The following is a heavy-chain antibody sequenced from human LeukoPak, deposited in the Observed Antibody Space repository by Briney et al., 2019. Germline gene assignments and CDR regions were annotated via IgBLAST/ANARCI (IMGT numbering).Heavy chain of an antibody. J-gene: IGHJ4*02. Sequence: GGSLRLSCAASGFTFSSYWMSWVRQAPGKGLEGVANIKQDGSEKYYVDSVKGRFTISRDNAKNSLYLQMNSLRAEDTAEYYCASGYSYGADYFDYWGQGTLVTVSS. CDR2: IKQDGSEK. V-gene: IGHV3-7*01. CDR1: GFTFSSYW. CDR3: ASGYSYGADYFDY. D-gene: IGHD5-18*01.